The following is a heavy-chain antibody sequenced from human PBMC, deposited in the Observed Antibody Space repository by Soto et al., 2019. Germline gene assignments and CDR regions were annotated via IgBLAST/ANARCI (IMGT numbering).Heavy chain of an antibody. Sequence: ASVMVSCKASGYTFTRYGISWVRQAPGQGLEWMGWISAYNGNTNYAQKLQGRVTMTTDTSTSTAYMELRSLRSDDTAVYYCASWGVPAAPFDYWGQGTLVTVSS. CDR2: ISAYNGNT. V-gene: IGHV1-18*04. CDR3: ASWGVPAAPFDY. CDR1: GYTFTRYG. J-gene: IGHJ4*02. D-gene: IGHD2-2*01.